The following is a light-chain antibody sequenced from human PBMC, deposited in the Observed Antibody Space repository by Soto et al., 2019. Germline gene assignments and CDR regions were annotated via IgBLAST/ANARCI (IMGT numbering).Light chain of an antibody. V-gene: IGLV2-14*01. CDR3: SSYTSSSTVV. CDR1: YNL. CDR2: EVS. J-gene: IGLJ2*01. Sequence: QAVLTQPASVSGSPGQSITISCTGTYNLVSWYQQHPGKAPKLMIYEVSNRPSGVSNRFSGSKSGNTASLTISGLQAEDEADYYCSSYTSSSTVVFGGGTKLTVL.